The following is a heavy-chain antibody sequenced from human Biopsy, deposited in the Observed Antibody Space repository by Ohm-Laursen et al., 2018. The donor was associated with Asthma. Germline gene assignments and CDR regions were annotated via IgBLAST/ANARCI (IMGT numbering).Heavy chain of an antibody. J-gene: IGHJ4*02. CDR2: ISKDASTQ. CDR1: GFAVSRDY. V-gene: IGHV3-30*01. CDR3: ARSDCGSGGYCYIPFYF. D-gene: IGHD2-21*02. Sequence: SLRLSCAASGFAVSRDYMFWVRQAPGKGLEWVGVISKDASTQDYADSVKGRFTIARDNSKNTVYLQMNSLRAEDTAVYYCARSDCGSGGYCYIPFYFWGQGTLVTVSS.